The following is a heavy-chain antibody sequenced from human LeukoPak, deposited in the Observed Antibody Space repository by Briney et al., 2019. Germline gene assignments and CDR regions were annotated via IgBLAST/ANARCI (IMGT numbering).Heavy chain of an antibody. J-gene: IGHJ3*02. V-gene: IGHV1-69*05. CDR3: ARLLTFGEVIVNSAFDI. CDR1: GGTFSSYA. Sequence: SVKVSCKASGGTFSSYAISWVRQAPGQGLEWMGGIIPIFGTANYAQKFQGRVTITTDESTSTAYMELSSLRSEDTAVYYCARLLTFGEVIVNSAFDIWGQGTMVTVSS. CDR2: IIPIFGTA. D-gene: IGHD3-16*02.